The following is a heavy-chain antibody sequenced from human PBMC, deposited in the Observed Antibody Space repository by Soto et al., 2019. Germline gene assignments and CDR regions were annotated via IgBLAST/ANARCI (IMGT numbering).Heavy chain of an antibody. Sequence: ASVKVSCKASGYTFTSYGISWVRQAPGQGLEWMGWISAYNGNTNYAQKLQGRVTMTTDTSTSTAYMELRSLRSDDTAVYYCARDQVAALGFSVPVLADYWGQGTLVPVSS. CDR3: ARDQVAALGFSVPVLADY. CDR1: GYTFTSYG. V-gene: IGHV1-18*01. D-gene: IGHD6-13*01. CDR2: ISAYNGNT. J-gene: IGHJ4*02.